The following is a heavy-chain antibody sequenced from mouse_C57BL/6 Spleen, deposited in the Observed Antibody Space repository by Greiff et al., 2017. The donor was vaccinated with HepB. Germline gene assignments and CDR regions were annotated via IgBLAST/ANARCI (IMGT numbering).Heavy chain of an antibody. Sequence: EVQLQQSGPELVKPGASVKIPCKASGYTFTDYNMDWVKQSHGKSLEWIGDINPNNGGTIYNQKFKGKATLTVDKSSSTAYMELRSLTSEDTAVYYCARLRLFYDSHWYFDVWGTGTTVTVSS. CDR1: GYTFTDYN. J-gene: IGHJ1*03. V-gene: IGHV1-18*01. D-gene: IGHD2-3*01. CDR2: INPNNGGT. CDR3: ARLRLFYDSHWYFDV.